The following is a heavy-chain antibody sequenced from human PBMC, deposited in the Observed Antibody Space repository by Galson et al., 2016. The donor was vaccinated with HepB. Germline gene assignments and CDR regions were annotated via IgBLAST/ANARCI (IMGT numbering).Heavy chain of an antibody. CDR1: GYTFTRYG. V-gene: IGHV1-18*01. J-gene: IGHJ6*02. CDR3: AREPQYYGMDV. CDR2: ISAFNANT. Sequence: SVKVSCKASGYTFTRYGISWVRQAPGQGLEWMAWISAFNANTNYAQKLQGRVTMTTDTSTSTAYMELRSLRSDDTAVYYCAREPQYYGMDVWGQGTTVTVSS.